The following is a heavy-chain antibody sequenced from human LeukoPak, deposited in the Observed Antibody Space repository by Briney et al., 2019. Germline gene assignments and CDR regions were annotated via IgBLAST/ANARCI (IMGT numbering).Heavy chain of an antibody. J-gene: IGHJ6*02. D-gene: IGHD2-21*01. CDR1: GFTFDDYA. V-gene: IGHV3-23*01. CDR2: ITTSGST. CDR3: AKAPVWNYYYGLDV. Sequence: PGRSLRLSCAASGFTFDDYAMHWVRQAPGKGLEWVSGITTSGSTYYADSVKGRFTISRENSNNTLYLHVDSLRAEDTAVYYCAKAPVWNYYYGLDVWGQGTTVTVSS.